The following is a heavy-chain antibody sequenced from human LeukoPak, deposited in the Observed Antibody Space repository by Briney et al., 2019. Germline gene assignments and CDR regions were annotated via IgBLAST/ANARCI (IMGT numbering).Heavy chain of an antibody. Sequence: GGSLRLSCAASGFTVSSNYMSWVRQDPGTGLEWVSIIYSGGRTYYADSVKGRFTISRHNSKNTLYLQMNSLRAEDTAVYYCAREVVGSAFDIWGQGTMVTVSS. J-gene: IGHJ3*02. CDR1: GFTVSSNY. CDR2: IYSGGRT. CDR3: AREVVGSAFDI. V-gene: IGHV3-53*04. D-gene: IGHD2-15*01.